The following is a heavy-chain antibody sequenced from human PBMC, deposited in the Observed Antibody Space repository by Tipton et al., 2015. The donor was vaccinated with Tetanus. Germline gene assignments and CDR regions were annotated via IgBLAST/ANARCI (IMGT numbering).Heavy chain of an antibody. CDR3: ARASHFQWERVRLDY. Sequence: TLSLTCTVSGGSISSYYWSWIRQSAAMGMEWIGRINTSGSSDYNLKGRVTMPIDTSGNRFSLDLTSVTAADTAIYYCARASHFQWERVRLDYWGQGLRVTVSS. CDR2: INTSGSS. V-gene: IGHV4-4*07. CDR1: GGSISSYY. D-gene: IGHD1-1*01. J-gene: IGHJ4*02.